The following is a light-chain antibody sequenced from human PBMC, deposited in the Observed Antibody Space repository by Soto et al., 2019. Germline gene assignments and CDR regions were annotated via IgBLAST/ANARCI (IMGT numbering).Light chain of an antibody. CDR1: QSVRDN. J-gene: IGKJ3*01. Sequence: EIVMTQSPATLSVSPGERATLSCRASQSVRDNLAWYQQKPCQAPGLLIYGASIRATGIPARFSGSGSDTEFTLTISSLQSEDFATYYCHQYDNWPLPFGPGTKVDIK. CDR2: GAS. CDR3: HQYDNWPLP. V-gene: IGKV3-15*01.